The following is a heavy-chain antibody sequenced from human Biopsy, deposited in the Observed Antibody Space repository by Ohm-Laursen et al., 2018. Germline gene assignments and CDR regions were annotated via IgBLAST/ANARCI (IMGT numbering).Heavy chain of an antibody. Sequence: SETLSLTSAVYGGSFSGYYWSWIRQPPGKGLKWIGEIHHSGSTKYNPSLKSRVTISVDTSKNQFSLKLSSLTAADTAVHYCARGRLRAVARFDYWGQGTLVTVSS. CDR2: IHHSGST. CDR3: ARGRLRAVARFDY. J-gene: IGHJ4*02. CDR1: GGSFSGYY. D-gene: IGHD6-19*01. V-gene: IGHV4-34*01.